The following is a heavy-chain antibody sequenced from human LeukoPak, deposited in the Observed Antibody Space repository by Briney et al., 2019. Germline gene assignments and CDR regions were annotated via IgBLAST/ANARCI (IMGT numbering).Heavy chain of an antibody. CDR1: GFTFSNYA. CDR3: ARDPYSGNYGTYYYYYMDV. V-gene: IGHV3-21*01. D-gene: IGHD1-26*01. Sequence: GGSLRLSCAASGFTFSNYAMNWVRQAPGKAMEWVSSITSSGTYTFYAGSVKGRFTISRDNAKNSLYLQMDSLGPEDTAVYYCARDPYSGNYGTYYYYYMDVWGKGTTVTISS. J-gene: IGHJ6*03. CDR2: ITSSGTYT.